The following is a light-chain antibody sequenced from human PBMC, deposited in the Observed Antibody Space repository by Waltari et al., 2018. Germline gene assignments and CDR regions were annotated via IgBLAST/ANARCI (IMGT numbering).Light chain of an antibody. CDR1: SSDVGSYNL. Sequence: QSALTQPASVSGSPGQSITISCTGTSSDVGSYNLVSWYQHRPGKAPKRIIYGVSKRPSGVSNRFSGSKSGNTASLTISGLRTEDEADYYCCSYAGGSAFVFGTGTKITVL. CDR3: CSYAGGSAFV. J-gene: IGLJ1*01. CDR2: GVS. V-gene: IGLV2-23*02.